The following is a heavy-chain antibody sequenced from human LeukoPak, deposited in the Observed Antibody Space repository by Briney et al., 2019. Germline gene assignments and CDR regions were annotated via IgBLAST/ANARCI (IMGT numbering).Heavy chain of an antibody. CDR2: INPNSGGT. CDR3: ARVYDIAAAVRDY. D-gene: IGHD6-13*01. CDR1: GYTFTGYY. Sequence: GASVKVSCKASGYTFTGYYMHWVRQAPGQGLEWMGWINPNSGGTNYAQKFQGRVTMTRDTSISTAYMELSRLRSDDTAVYYCARVYDIAAAVRDYWGQGTLVTVSS. J-gene: IGHJ4*02. V-gene: IGHV1-2*02.